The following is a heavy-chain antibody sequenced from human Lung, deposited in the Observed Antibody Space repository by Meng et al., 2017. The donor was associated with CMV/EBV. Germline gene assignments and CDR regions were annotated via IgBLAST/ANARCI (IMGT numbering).Heavy chain of an antibody. V-gene: IGHV3-43D*03. J-gene: IGHJ6*02. CDR3: AKDHDSSWRIMDV. Sequence: ESLKISXAASGFTFHNHAMHWVRQAPGKGLEWVSLISWDGGSTSYADPVKGRFTISRDNSKNSLFLQMNSLRPEDSALYYCAKDHDSSWRIMDVWGQGTTVTVSS. CDR2: ISWDGGST. D-gene: IGHD3-22*01. CDR1: GFTFHNHA.